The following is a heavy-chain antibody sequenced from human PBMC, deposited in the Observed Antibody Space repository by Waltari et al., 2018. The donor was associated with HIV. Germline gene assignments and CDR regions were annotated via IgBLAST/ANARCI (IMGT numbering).Heavy chain of an antibody. CDR1: GFTFSSYW. V-gene: IGHV3-7*01. J-gene: IGHJ4*02. D-gene: IGHD6-13*01. Sequence: EVQLVESGGGLVQPGGSLRLSCAASGFTFSSYWMSWVRQAPGQGLEWVANIKQGGSEIYYVDSVRGRFTIARDNARNSLYLQMNGRRAEDTAVYFCARRGGRSSPLGYWGQGTLVTVSS. CDR2: IKQGGSEI. CDR3: ARRGGRSSPLGY.